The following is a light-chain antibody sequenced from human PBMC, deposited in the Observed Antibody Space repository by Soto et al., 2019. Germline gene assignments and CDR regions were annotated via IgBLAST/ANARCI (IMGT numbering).Light chain of an antibody. Sequence: PGDRATLYCRASQSVSSYLAWYKQKPGQAPRLLIYAASTRDTGIPARFSGSGSGTDFTLTISSLEPEDFAVYYCQQRSNAPPTFGQGTKVEIK. CDR2: AAS. CDR3: QQRSNAPPT. J-gene: IGKJ1*01. CDR1: QSVSSY. V-gene: IGKV3-11*01.